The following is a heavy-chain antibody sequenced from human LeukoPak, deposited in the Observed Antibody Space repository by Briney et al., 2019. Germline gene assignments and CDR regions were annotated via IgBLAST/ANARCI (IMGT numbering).Heavy chain of an antibody. CDR3: ARQWRRWELSV. CDR1: XXSISSSSYY. D-gene: IGHD1-7*01. V-gene: IGHV4-39*01. Sequence: SSEXLSXXXXXXXXSISSSSYYWGWIRQPPGKGLEWIGSIYYSGSTYYNPSLKSRVTISVDTSKNQFSLKLSSVTAADTAVYYCARQWRRWELSVWGQGTLVTVSS. J-gene: IGHJ4*02. CDR2: IYYSGST.